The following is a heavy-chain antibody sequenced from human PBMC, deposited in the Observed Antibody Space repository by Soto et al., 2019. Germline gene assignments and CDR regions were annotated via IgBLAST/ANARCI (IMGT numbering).Heavy chain of an antibody. CDR2: ISYSGNT. V-gene: IGHV4-31*03. CDR1: GGSINSGDYY. D-gene: IGHD6-19*01. CDR3: AREVSPNSRGWYTVLVRWFDP. J-gene: IGHJ5*02. Sequence: QVQLQESGPGLVKPSQTLSLTCTVSGGSINSGDYYWSWLRQVPGKGLVWIGFISYSGNTHYNPSLESRVTISKDTSKNQFALRLNSMTAADSAVYYCAREVSPNSRGWYTVLVRWFDPWGQGTLVTVSS.